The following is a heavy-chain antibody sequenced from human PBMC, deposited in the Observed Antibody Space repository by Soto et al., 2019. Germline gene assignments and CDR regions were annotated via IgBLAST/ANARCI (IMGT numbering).Heavy chain of an antibody. J-gene: IGHJ3*02. D-gene: IGHD6-19*01. CDR2: SNHRGSN. CDR3: ARGGSSDWQVALGM. CDR1: GGSFDTYY. Sequence: SETLSLTCVVSGGSFDTYYWNWIRQSPGKGLEWIGESNHRGSNNYSPSLKSRVTISLNTSKNQFSLKLTSVTAADTAVYYCARGGSSDWQVALGMWGQGTMVTVSS. V-gene: IGHV4-34*01.